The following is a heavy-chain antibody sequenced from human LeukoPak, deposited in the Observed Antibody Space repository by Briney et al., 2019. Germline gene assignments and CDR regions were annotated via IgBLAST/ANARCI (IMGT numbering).Heavy chain of an antibody. CDR3: VTYYYGSSAPKRNY. D-gene: IGHD3-22*01. V-gene: IGHV4-34*01. J-gene: IGHJ4*02. CDR1: GGSFSDYF. CDR2: ISHSGST. Sequence: SETLSLTCAVYGGSFSDYFWSWIRQPPGKGLEWIGEISHSGSTTYNPSLRSRVTISGDTSKKQFSLKLSSVTAVDTAVYYCVTYYYGSSAPKRNYWGQGILVTVSS.